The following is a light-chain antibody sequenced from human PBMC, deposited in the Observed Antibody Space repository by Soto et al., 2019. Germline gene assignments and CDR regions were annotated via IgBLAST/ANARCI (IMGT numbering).Light chain of an antibody. V-gene: IGLV1-44*01. CDR2: SNN. Sequence: QPVLTQPPSASGTPGQRVTISCSGSRSNIGTNAVNWYQHFPGTAPKLLIYSNNQRPSGVPDRFSGSKSGTSASLAISGLQSEDEADYYCASWDDTLNGYVFGTGTKLTVL. J-gene: IGLJ1*01. CDR3: ASWDDTLNGYV. CDR1: RSNIGTNA.